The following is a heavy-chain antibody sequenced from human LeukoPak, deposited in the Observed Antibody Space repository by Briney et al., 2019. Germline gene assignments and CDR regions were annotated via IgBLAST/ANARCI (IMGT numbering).Heavy chain of an antibody. Sequence: PGGSLRLSCAASGFTFSNAWMSWVRQAPGKGLEWVGRIKSKTDGGTTDYAAPVKGRFTISRDDSKNTLYLQMNSLKTEDTAVYYCTTDPVLRFLEWLKGGNWFDPWGQGTLVTVSS. CDR1: GFTFSNAW. CDR3: TTDPVLRFLEWLKGGNWFDP. CDR2: IKSKTDGGTT. D-gene: IGHD3-3*01. J-gene: IGHJ5*02. V-gene: IGHV3-15*01.